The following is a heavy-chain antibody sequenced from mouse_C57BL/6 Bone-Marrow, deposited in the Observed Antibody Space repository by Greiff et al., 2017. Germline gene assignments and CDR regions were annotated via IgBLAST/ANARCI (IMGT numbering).Heavy chain of an antibody. Sequence: EVKLVESGPGLVKPSQSLSLTCSVTGYSITSGYYWNWIRQFPGNKLEWMGYISYDGSNNYNPSLKNRISITRDTSKNQFFLKLNSVTTEDTATYYCARDHGDYFDYWGQGTTLTVSS. CDR1: GYSITSGYY. CDR3: ARDHGDYFDY. CDR2: ISYDGSN. V-gene: IGHV3-6*01. J-gene: IGHJ2*01.